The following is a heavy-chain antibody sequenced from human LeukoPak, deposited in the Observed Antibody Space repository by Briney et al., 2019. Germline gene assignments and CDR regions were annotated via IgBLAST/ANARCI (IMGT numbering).Heavy chain of an antibody. CDR2: IYYSGST. D-gene: IGHD2-2*01. CDR1: GGSISSYY. CDR3: AHTHYCSSTSCRPFDAFDI. V-gene: IGHV4-59*01. Sequence: SETLSLTCTVSGGSISSYYRSWIRQPPGKGLEWIGYIYYSGSTNYNPSLKSRVTISVDTSKNQFSLKLSSVTAADTAVYYCAHTHYCSSTSCRPFDAFDIWGQGTMVTVSS. J-gene: IGHJ3*02.